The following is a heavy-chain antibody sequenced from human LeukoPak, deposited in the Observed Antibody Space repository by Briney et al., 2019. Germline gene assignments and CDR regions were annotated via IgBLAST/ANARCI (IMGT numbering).Heavy chain of an antibody. J-gene: IGHJ4*02. D-gene: IGHD2-21*02. V-gene: IGHV3-33*01. CDR3: ARFSGSDPEGFFDY. Sequence: PGRSLRLSCAASGFTFSGYGMHWVRQAPGKGLEWVAVIWYDGSKKYYADSVKGRFTISRDNSKNWLYLQMNSLRAEDTAVYYCARFSGSDPEGFFDYWGQGTLVTVSS. CDR1: GFTFSGYG. CDR2: IWYDGSKK.